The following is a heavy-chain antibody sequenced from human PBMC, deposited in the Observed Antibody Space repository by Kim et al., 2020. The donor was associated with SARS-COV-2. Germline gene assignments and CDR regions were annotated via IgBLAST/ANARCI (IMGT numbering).Heavy chain of an antibody. CDR2: INAGNGNT. CDR3: AREGTIAAAGTIDPLMCRY. Sequence: ASVKVSCKASGYTFTSYAMHWVRQAPGQRLEWMGWINAGNGNTKYSQKFQGRVTITRDTSASTAYMELSSLRSEDTAVYYCAREGTIAAAGTIDPLMCRYWGQGTLVTVSS. CDR1: GYTFTSYA. D-gene: IGHD6-13*01. V-gene: IGHV1-3*01. J-gene: IGHJ4*02.